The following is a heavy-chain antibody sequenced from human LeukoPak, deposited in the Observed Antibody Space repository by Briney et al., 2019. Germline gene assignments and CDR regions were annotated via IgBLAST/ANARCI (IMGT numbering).Heavy chain of an antibody. CDR1: GGSISSYY. V-gene: IGHV4-59*01. CDR3: ARDSGSYYRDWFDP. CDR2: IYYSGST. Sequence: PSETLSFTCTVSGGSISSYYWSWIRQPPGKGLEWIGYIYYSGSTNYNPSLKSRVTISVDTSKNQFSLKLSSVTAADTAVYYCARDSGSYYRDWFDPWGQGTLVTVSS. J-gene: IGHJ5*02. D-gene: IGHD1-26*01.